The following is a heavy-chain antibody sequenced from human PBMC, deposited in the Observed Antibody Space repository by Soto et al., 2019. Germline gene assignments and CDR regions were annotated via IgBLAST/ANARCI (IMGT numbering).Heavy chain of an antibody. J-gene: IGHJ4*02. CDR3: ARGNIVVVTAPNFDY. V-gene: IGHV4-34*01. CDR2: INHSGST. Sequence: QVQLQQWGAGLLKPSETLSLTCAVYGGSFSGYYWSWIRQPPGKGLGWIGEINHSGSTNYNPSLKSRVTISVDTSKHQFSLKLSSVTAADTAVYYCARGNIVVVTAPNFDYWGQGTLVTVSS. CDR1: GGSFSGYY. D-gene: IGHD2-21*02.